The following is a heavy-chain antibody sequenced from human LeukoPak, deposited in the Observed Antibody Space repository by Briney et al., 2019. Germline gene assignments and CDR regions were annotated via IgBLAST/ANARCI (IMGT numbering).Heavy chain of an antibody. D-gene: IGHD6-13*01. V-gene: IGHV4-39*07. J-gene: IGHJ4*02. Sequence: SETLSLTCTVSGGSISSSSYYWGWIRQPPGKGLEWIGSIYHSGRTFYNPSLKSRVTISVDTSKNQFSLKLSSVTAADTAVYYCARDLIAAAGTGSDYWGQGTLVTVSS. CDR3: ARDLIAAAGTGSDY. CDR2: IYHSGRT. CDR1: GGSISSSSYY.